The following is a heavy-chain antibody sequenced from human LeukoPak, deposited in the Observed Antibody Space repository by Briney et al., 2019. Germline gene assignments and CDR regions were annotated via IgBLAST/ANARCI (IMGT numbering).Heavy chain of an antibody. Sequence: GGSLRLSCAASGFTVSSNYMSWVRQAPGKGLEWVSVIYSGGSTYYADSVKGRFTISRDNSKNTLYLQMNSLRAEDTAVYYCARVVTLNNWFEPWAREPWSPSPQ. D-gene: IGHD4-11*01. CDR1: GFTVSSNY. J-gene: IGHJ5*02. CDR2: IYSGGST. V-gene: IGHV3-53*01. CDR3: ARVVTLNNWFEP.